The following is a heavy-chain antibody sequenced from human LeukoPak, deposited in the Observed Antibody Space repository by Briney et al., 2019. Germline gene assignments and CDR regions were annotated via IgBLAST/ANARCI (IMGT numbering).Heavy chain of an antibody. Sequence: ASVKVSCKASGYTFTSYYMHWVRQAPGQGLEWMGIINPSGGSTSYAQKFQGRVTITADESTSTAYMELSSLRSEDTAVYYCAREGSSSGIRFDYWGQGTLVTVSS. CDR1: GYTFTSYY. J-gene: IGHJ4*02. D-gene: IGHD6-13*01. V-gene: IGHV1-46*01. CDR3: AREGSSSGIRFDY. CDR2: INPSGGST.